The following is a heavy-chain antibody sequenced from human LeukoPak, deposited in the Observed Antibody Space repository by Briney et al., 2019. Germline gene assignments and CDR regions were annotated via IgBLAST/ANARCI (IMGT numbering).Heavy chain of an antibody. V-gene: IGHV3-30*04. CDR1: GFTFSSYA. Sequence: GGSLRLSCAASGFTFSSYAMHWVRQAPGRGVEGVAVISYDGRNKYYADSVKGRFTISRDNSKNTLYLQMNSLRAEDTAVYYCATEEFDYWGQGTLVTVSS. CDR3: ATEEFDY. J-gene: IGHJ4*02. CDR2: ISYDGRNK.